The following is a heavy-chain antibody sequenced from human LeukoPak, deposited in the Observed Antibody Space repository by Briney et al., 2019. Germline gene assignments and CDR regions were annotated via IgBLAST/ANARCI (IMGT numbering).Heavy chain of an antibody. CDR2: ISSHSIYI. CDR1: GFTFRTYS. V-gene: IGHV3-21*01. Sequence: GGSLRLSCEASGFTFRTYSMNWVRQAPGKGLEWVSTISSHSIYIYYADSLKGRFTISRDNAQNSLYLQMDSLRAEDTAVYYCARVYNSGNSDYGYWGQGTLVTVSS. J-gene: IGHJ4*02. D-gene: IGHD4-23*01. CDR3: ARVYNSGNSDYGY.